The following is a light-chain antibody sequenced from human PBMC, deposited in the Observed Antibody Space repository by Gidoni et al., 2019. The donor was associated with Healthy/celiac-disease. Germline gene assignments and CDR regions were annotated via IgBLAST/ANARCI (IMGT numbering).Light chain of an antibody. CDR1: SSNIGSNY. J-gene: IGLJ3*02. Sequence: QSVLTPPPSASGTPGQRVTISCSGSSSNIGSNYVYWYQQLPGTAPKLLIYRNNQRPSGVPDRFSGPKSGTSASLAISGLRSEDEADYYCAAWDDSLSGPVFGGGTKLTVL. CDR3: AAWDDSLSGPV. V-gene: IGLV1-47*01. CDR2: RNN.